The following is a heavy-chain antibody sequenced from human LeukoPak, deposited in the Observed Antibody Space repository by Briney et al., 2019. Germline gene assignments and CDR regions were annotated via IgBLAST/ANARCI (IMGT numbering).Heavy chain of an antibody. Sequence: GGSLRLSCAASGFTFSSYAMSWVRQAPGKGLVWVSHINTDGTGTTYADSVKGRFTISRDNAKNTLYLQMNSLRAEDTALYYCARVFDDYSGNYYGYWGQGTLVTVSS. V-gene: IGHV3-74*01. J-gene: IGHJ4*02. CDR3: ARVFDDYSGNYYGY. D-gene: IGHD1-26*01. CDR2: INTDGTGT. CDR1: GFTFSSYA.